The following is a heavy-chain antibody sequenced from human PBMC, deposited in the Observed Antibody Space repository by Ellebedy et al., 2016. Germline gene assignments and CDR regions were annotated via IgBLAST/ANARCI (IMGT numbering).Heavy chain of an antibody. Sequence: SETLSLXXTVSGGSISSYYWSWIRQPAGKRLEWIGRISTSGNTIYNPSLKSRVTMSVDTSKNHFSLELNSVTAADTAVYYCATLTIPGGSDFWGQGTLVTVSS. CDR2: ISTSGNT. CDR3: ATLTIPGGSDF. D-gene: IGHD3-3*01. V-gene: IGHV4-4*07. J-gene: IGHJ4*02. CDR1: GGSISSYY.